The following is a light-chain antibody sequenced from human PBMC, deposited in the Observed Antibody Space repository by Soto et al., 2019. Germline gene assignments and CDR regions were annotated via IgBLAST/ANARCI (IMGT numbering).Light chain of an antibody. CDR2: NNN. CDR1: SSNIGSNT. Sequence: QSVLTQPPSASWTPGQRVTISCSGSSSNIGSNTVNWYQQLPGTAPRLLIYNNNQRPSGVPDRVSGSKSGTSASLAISGLQSEDEADYYCAAWDDSLNGRVVFGGGTKLTVL. J-gene: IGLJ2*01. CDR3: AAWDDSLNGRVV. V-gene: IGLV1-44*01.